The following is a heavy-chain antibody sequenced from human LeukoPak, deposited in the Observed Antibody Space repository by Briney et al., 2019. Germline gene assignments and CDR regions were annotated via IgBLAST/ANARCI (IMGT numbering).Heavy chain of an antibody. Sequence: GGSLRLSCAASGFTFSSYGMHWVRQAPGKGLEWVAFIRYDGSNKYYADSVKGRFTISRDNSKNTLYLQMNSLRAEDTAVYYCAKTLLKDATYSDYWGQGTLVTVSS. D-gene: IGHD2-15*01. J-gene: IGHJ4*02. CDR3: AKTLLKDATYSDY. CDR2: IRYDGSNK. V-gene: IGHV3-30*02. CDR1: GFTFSSYG.